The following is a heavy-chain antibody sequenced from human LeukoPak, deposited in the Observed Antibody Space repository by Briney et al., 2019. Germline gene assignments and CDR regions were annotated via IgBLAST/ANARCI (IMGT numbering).Heavy chain of an antibody. D-gene: IGHD6-19*01. CDR1: GFTFSDYF. Sequence: GGSLRLSCAASGFTFSDYFMTWIRRAPGKGLEWVSYISGSGSNKYYADSVKGRSTISRDNAKNSLYLQMNSLRVEDTAVYYCATSQSSVAGIIGDWGQGTLVTVSS. CDR3: ATSQSSVAGIIGD. J-gene: IGHJ4*02. CDR2: ISGSGSNK. V-gene: IGHV3-11*04.